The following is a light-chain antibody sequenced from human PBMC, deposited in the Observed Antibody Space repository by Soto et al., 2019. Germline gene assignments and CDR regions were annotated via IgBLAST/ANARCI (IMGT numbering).Light chain of an antibody. CDR2: DVT. CDR3: CSYAGSYAVV. J-gene: IGLJ2*01. Sequence: QSALTQPRSVSGSPGQSVTVSCTGTSSDVGGYNFVSWYQQHPGKAPKLMIYDVTERPSGVPDRFSGSKSGNTASLTISGLQAEDEAYYYCCSYAGSYAVVFGGGTKLTVL. CDR1: SSDVGGYNF. V-gene: IGLV2-11*01.